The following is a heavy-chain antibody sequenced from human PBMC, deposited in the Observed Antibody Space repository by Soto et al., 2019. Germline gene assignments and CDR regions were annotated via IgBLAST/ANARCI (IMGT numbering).Heavy chain of an antibody. CDR1: GVSISSYY. V-gene: IGHV4-59*01. CDR3: ARDLWGYCGADCYPLDV. Sequence: SETLSLTCTVSGVSISSYYWSWIRQPPGKGLEWVGYIYYSGSANYNPSLKSRVTISVDTSKNQFSLKLNSVTAADTAVYYCARDLWGYCGADCYPLDVWGQGTTVTVSS. CDR2: IYYSGSA. J-gene: IGHJ6*02. D-gene: IGHD2-21*02.